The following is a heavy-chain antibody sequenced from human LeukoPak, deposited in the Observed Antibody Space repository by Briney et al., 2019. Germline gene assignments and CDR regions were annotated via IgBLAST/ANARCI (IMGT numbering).Heavy chain of an antibody. CDR2: IGASGEST. D-gene: IGHD5-24*01. CDR1: GFTFSVAA. V-gene: IGHV3-23*01. CDR3: AKDIQLST. Sequence: GGSLRLSCAASGFTFSVAAMTWVRQAPGKGLEWVSLIGASGESTYYADSVKGRFTISRDDSKNTLSLQMNSLRVEDTAMYFCAKDIQLSTWGLGTMVTVSS. J-gene: IGHJ3*01.